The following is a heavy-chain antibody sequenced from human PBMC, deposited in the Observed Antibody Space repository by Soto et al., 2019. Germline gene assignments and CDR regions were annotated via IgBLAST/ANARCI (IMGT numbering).Heavy chain of an antibody. J-gene: IGHJ4*02. Sequence: PGESLKISCKASGYSFTTYWIGWVRQMPGKGLEWMGIIYPGDSDTKYSPSFQGQVTISADKSITTAYLQWSSLKASDTAMYYCARHPPYYDSSGYYYDFDYWGQGTLVTVSS. V-gene: IGHV5-51*01. D-gene: IGHD3-22*01. CDR3: ARHPPYYDSSGYYYDFDY. CDR1: GYSFTTYW. CDR2: IYPGDSDT.